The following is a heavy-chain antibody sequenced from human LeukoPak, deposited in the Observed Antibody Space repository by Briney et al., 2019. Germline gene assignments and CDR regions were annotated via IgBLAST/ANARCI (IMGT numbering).Heavy chain of an antibody. J-gene: IGHJ3*02. Sequence: GGSLRLSCAASGFTFSSYEMNWVRQAPGKGLGLEWVSYVSSSGSTIYYADSVKGRFTISRDNAKNSLYLQMNSLRAEDTAVYYCAREGDLNAFDIWGQGTMVTVPS. D-gene: IGHD3-10*01. CDR1: GFTFSSYE. CDR3: AREGDLNAFDI. V-gene: IGHV3-48*03. CDR2: VSSSGSTI.